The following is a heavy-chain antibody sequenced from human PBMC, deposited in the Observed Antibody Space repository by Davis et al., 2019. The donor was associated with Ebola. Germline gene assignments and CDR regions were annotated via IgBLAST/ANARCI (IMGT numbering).Heavy chain of an antibody. Sequence: GESLKISCAASGFTVRSTYMSWVRKAPGKGLEWVANVRQDETEKHYVDSVKGRFTISRDNTKNSIYLQMNSLTVEDTAVYYCATLPGGRGVDVWGPGTTVTVSS. CDR1: GFTVRSTY. CDR2: VRQDETEK. V-gene: IGHV3-7*01. CDR3: ATLPGGRGVDV. D-gene: IGHD1-26*01. J-gene: IGHJ6*02.